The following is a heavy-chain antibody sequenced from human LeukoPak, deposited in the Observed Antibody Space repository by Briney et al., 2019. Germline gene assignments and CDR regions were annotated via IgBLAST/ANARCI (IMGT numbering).Heavy chain of an antibody. Sequence: GGSLRLSCAASGFTFSSYGMHWVRQAPGKGLEWVAFIRYDGSNKYYADSVKGRFTISRDNSKNTLYQQMNSLRAEDTAVYYCAKDRLGGYPLFDYWGQGTLVTVSS. CDR1: GFTFSSYG. CDR3: AKDRLGGYPLFDY. D-gene: IGHD3-10*01. J-gene: IGHJ4*02. V-gene: IGHV3-30*02. CDR2: IRYDGSNK.